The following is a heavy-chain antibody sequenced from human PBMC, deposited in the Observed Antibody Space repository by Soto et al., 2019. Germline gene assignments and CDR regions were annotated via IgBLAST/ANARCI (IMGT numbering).Heavy chain of an antibody. CDR1: GFTFSNAW. CDR3: TTRISSGWSFYYGMDV. J-gene: IGHJ6*02. V-gene: IGHV3-15*01. Sequence: GGSLRLSCAASGFTFSNAWMSWVRQAPGKGLEWVGRIKSKTDGGTTDYAAPVKGRFTISRDDSKNTLYLQMNSLKTEDTAVYYCTTRISSGWSFYYGMDVWGQGTTVTVSS. CDR2: IKSKTDGGTT. D-gene: IGHD6-19*01.